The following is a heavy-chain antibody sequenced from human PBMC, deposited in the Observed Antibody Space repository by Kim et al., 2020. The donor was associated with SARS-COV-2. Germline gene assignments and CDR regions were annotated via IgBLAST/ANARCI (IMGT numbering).Heavy chain of an antibody. D-gene: IGHD3-10*01. J-gene: IGHJ4*02. CDR2: ISYDGSNK. V-gene: IGHV3-30*04. Sequence: GGSLRLSCAASGFTFSSYAMHWVRQAPGKGLEWVAVISYDGSNKYYADSVKGRFTISRDNSKNTLYLQMNSLRAEDTAVYYCARAGLLWFGELLWGFDYWGQGTLVTVSS. CDR3: ARAGLLWFGELLWGFDY. CDR1: GFTFSSYA.